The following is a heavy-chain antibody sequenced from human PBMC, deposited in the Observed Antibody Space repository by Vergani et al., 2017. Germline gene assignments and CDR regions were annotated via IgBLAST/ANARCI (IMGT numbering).Heavy chain of an antibody. CDR3: ATGAGPFDI. CDR2: LCPSGST. CDR1: GAPISYWC. Sequence: QVQMQDSGPGLVKTSETLSLTCSASGAPISYWCWSWPRQPAGKGLEWIGRLCPSGSTNYKPSLKSRVTMSIDTSKNQFSLKLTSVTAADPAVYYCATGAGPFDIWGQGTLVTVSS. D-gene: IGHD7-27*01. J-gene: IGHJ4*02. V-gene: IGHV4-4*07.